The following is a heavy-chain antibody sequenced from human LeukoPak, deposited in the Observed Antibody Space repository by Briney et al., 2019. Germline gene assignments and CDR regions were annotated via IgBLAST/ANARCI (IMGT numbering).Heavy chain of an antibody. CDR3: AGHHPRNTVDF. CDR2: ISDIGSI. D-gene: IGHD2/OR15-2a*01. J-gene: IGHJ4*02. Sequence: SETLSLTCTVSGGSISSYYWSWIRQPPRQGLEWIAYISDIGSINYNPSLKSRVTIPLDTSKNQFSLKLSSVTAADTAVYYCAGHHPRNTVDFWGQGTLVTVSS. V-gene: IGHV4-59*08. CDR1: GGSISSYY.